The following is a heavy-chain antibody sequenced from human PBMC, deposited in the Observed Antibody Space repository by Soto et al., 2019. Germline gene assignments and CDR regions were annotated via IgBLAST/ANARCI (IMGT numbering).Heavy chain of an antibody. Sequence: EVQLVESGEEWANRGGPRKSPVLPPDPPLGGYTISWVRQAPGRGLEWLSSIGGTRNTIHYADSWKGRFTISRDTAARSLSLQMNSLRVEDSAMYYCASIVDYGDHYWGQGILVTVSS. V-gene: IGHV3-48*01. CDR2: IGGTRNTI. CDR1: DPPLGGYT. CDR3: ASIVDYGDHY. D-gene: IGHD4-17*01. J-gene: IGHJ1*01.